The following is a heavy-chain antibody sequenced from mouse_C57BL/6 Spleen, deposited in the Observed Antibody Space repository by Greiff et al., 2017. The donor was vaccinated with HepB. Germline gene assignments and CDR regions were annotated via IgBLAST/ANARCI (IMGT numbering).Heavy chain of an antibody. CDR2: ISSGGDYI. D-gene: IGHD1-1*01. CDR3: TRVITTVVDAMDY. V-gene: IGHV5-9-1*02. Sequence: EVKVEESGEGLVKPGGSLKLSCAASGFTFSSYAMSWVRQTPEKRLEWVAYISSGGDYIYYADTVKGRFTISRDNARNTLYLQMSSLKSEDTAMYYCTRVITTVVDAMDYWGQGTSVTVSS. J-gene: IGHJ4*01. CDR1: GFTFSSYA.